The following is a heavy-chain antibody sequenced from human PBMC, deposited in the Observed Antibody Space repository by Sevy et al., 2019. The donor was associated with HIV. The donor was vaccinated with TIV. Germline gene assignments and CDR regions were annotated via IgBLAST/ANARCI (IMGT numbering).Heavy chain of an antibody. Sequence: SETLPLTCTVSGGSISRNSHYWGWIRQPPGKGLEWIGSIYYSGSTYYNPSLKSRVTISGDTSKNQFSLKLSSVTAADTAVYYCATHALSITIFGVVTRNWFDPWGQGTLVTVSS. CDR2: IYYSGST. CDR1: GGSISRNSHY. CDR3: ATHALSITIFGVVTRNWFDP. D-gene: IGHD3-3*01. J-gene: IGHJ5*02. V-gene: IGHV4-39*01.